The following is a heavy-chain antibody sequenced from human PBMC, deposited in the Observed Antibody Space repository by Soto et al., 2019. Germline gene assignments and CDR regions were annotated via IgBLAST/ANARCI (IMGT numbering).Heavy chain of an antibody. Sequence: SETLSLTCTVSGGSISSSSYYWGWIRQPPGKGLEWIGSIYYSGSTYYNPSLKSRVTVSVDTSKNQFSLKLSSVTAADTAVYYCARHGITMVRGVIITAGWFDPWGQGTLVTVS. D-gene: IGHD3-10*01. CDR2: IYYSGST. CDR1: GGSISSSSYY. J-gene: IGHJ5*02. V-gene: IGHV4-39*01. CDR3: ARHGITMVRGVIITAGWFDP.